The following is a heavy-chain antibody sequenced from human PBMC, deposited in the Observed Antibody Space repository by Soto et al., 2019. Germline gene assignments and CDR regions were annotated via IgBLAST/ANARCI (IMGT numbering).Heavy chain of an antibody. V-gene: IGHV1-2*06. Sequence: QVQLVQSGAEVEKPGASVKVSCKTSGYFFTSHYIHWVRLAPGRGLEWMGRINPNNGDTNSPQKFQGRVTMTIDTSISTAYMERSGLGSDDTALYYCAREIPYGGGSFSLGLWGQGTLVTVSS. CDR1: GYFFTSHY. CDR2: INPNNGDT. CDR3: AREIPYGGGSFSLGL. J-gene: IGHJ4*02. D-gene: IGHD3-10*01.